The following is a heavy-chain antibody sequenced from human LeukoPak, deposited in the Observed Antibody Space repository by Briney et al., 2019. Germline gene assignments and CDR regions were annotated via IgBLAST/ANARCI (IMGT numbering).Heavy chain of an antibody. V-gene: IGHV1-18*01. CDR1: GYMFTSYG. CDR2: ISAYNGNT. Sequence: ASVKVSYKASGYMFTSYGLSWVRQAPGQGLEWMGWISAYNGNTRYAQKFQGRATMTTDTSTRTAYMEMRSLRSDDTAVYYCARDRRGRAVANPYYYNGMDVWGEGTTVTVSS. J-gene: IGHJ6*04. D-gene: IGHD6-19*01. CDR3: ARDRRGRAVANPYYYNGMDV.